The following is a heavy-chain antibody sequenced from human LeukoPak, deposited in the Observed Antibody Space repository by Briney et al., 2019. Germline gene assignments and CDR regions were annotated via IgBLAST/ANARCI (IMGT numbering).Heavy chain of an antibody. Sequence: HWASVKVSCKASGYTFSSYGISWVRQAPGQGLEWMGWISTYKGITNYAQNLQGRVNMTAETSTSTAYMELRRLRSDDTAVYYCARTGYSGYGPYFDYWGQGTEVTVSS. V-gene: IGHV1-18*01. J-gene: IGHJ4*02. CDR1: GYTFSSYG. CDR3: ARTGYSGYGPYFDY. D-gene: IGHD5-12*01. CDR2: ISTYKGIT.